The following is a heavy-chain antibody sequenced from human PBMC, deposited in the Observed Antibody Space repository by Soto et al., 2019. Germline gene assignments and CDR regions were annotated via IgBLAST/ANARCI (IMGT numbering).Heavy chain of an antibody. CDR2: IYSSGSN. J-gene: IGHJ5*02. CDR3: ARGYESGYTFGHDL. CDR1: GDSISSTY. V-gene: IGHV4-4*07. Sequence: QVQLHESGPGLVKPSATLSLTCTVSGDSISSTYWSWIRQPAGRGLEWIGRIYSSGSNNYNPSLESRVTMSGDTSTNQFSLTLRSVTAADTAVYFCARGYESGYTFGHDLWGQGTLVTVSS. D-gene: IGHD3-22*01.